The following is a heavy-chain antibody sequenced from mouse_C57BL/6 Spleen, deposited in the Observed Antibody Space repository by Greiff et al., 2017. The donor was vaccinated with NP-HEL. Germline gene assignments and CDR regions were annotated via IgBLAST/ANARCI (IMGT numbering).Heavy chain of an antibody. CDR1: GFTFSSYA. J-gene: IGHJ3*01. V-gene: IGHV5-4*01. CDR3: AREGSRNYVGFAY. Sequence: EVQRVESGGGLVKPGGSLKLSCAASGFTFSSYAMSWVRQTPEKRLEWVATISDGGSYTYYPDNVKGRFTISRDNAKNNLYLQMSHLKSEDTAMYYCAREGSRNYVGFAYWGQGTLVTVSA. CDR2: ISDGGSYT. D-gene: IGHD2-1*01.